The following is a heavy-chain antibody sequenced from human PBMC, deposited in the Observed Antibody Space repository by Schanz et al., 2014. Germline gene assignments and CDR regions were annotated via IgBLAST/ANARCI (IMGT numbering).Heavy chain of an antibody. Sequence: DVQLLESGGGLVQPGGSLRLSCAASGFTFTNYAMSWVRQAPGKGLEWVSLISDSGDTAYYADSVKGRFTVSRDNAKNSVYLQMNGLRVEDTAVYYCAKTLFPGGTQTFGNWGRGTLVTVSP. CDR2: ISDSGDTA. J-gene: IGHJ4*02. CDR1: GFTFTNYA. CDR3: AKTLFPGGTQTFGN. D-gene: IGHD2-8*02. V-gene: IGHV3-23*01.